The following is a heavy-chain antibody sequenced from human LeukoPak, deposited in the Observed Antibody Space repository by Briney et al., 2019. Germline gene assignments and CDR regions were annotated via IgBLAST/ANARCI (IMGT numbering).Heavy chain of an antibody. CDR1: GFTFSSYS. J-gene: IGHJ4*02. V-gene: IGHV3-21*04. D-gene: IGHD5-24*01. CDR3: ARAPGGDGYKGYYFDY. CDR2: ISSSSSYI. Sequence: PGGSLRLSCAASGFTFSSYSMNWVRQAPGKGLEWVSSISSSSSYIYYADSVKGRFTVSRDNAQNSLYLQMNSLRAEDTAVYYCARAPGGDGYKGYYFDYWGQGTLVTVSS.